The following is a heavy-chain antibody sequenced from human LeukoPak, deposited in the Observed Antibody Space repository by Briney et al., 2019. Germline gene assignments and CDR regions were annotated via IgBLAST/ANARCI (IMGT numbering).Heavy chain of an antibody. J-gene: IGHJ6*02. CDR3: AKSIPDTAMVTPHGMDV. D-gene: IGHD5-18*01. CDR2: INPNSGGT. Sequence: ASVTVSCTASGYTFTGYYMHWVRQAPGQGLEWMGWINPNSGGTNYAQKFQGRVTMTRDTPISTAYMELSRLRSDDTAVYYCAKSIPDTAMVTPHGMDVWGQGTTVTVSS. V-gene: IGHV1-2*02. CDR1: GYTFTGYY.